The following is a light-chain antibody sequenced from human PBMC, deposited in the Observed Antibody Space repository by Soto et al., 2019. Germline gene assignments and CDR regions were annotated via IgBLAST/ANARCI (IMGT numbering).Light chain of an antibody. CDR1: QSVSNNY. V-gene: IGKV3-11*01. CDR3: QQRSNWPRFT. J-gene: IGKJ3*01. Sequence: EIVLTQSPGTLSLSPGERATLSCRAIQSVSNNYLAWYQQKPGQAPRLLIYDVSNRATGIPARFSGSGSGTDFTLTISSLEPEDFAVYYCQQRSNWPRFTFGPGTKVDIK. CDR2: DVS.